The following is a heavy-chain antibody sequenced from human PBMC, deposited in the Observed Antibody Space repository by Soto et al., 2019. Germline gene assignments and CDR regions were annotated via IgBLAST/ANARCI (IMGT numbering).Heavy chain of an antibody. D-gene: IGHD3-10*01. CDR1: GDNISSNSAA. CDR3: ARDRSYPYYFDS. J-gene: IGHJ4*02. CDR2: TYYRSKWSN. V-gene: IGHV6-1*01. Sequence: QTLSLTCAISGDNISSNSAAWNWIRQSPSRGLEWLGRTYYRSKWSNSYAVSVRSRITFNPDTSKNQISLHLKSVTPEDTAIYYCARDRSYPYYFDSWGQGTLVTVSS.